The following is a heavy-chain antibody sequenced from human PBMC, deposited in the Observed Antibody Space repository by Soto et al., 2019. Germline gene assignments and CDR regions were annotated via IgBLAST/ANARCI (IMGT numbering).Heavy chain of an antibody. CDR2: INWNGGSI. J-gene: IGHJ4*02. CDR3: AREGGARRGFTL. Sequence: PGGSLSLPCAASGFIFDDYGMSWVRQPPGKGLEWVSGINWNGGSIGYGDSVKGRFTIPRDNAKNALYLQMNSLRAEDAALYYCAREGGARRGFTLWGQGTLVTVSS. D-gene: IGHD1-26*01. V-gene: IGHV3-20*04. CDR1: GFIFDDYG.